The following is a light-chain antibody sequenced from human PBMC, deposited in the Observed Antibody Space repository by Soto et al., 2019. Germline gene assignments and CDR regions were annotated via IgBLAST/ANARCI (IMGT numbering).Light chain of an antibody. Sequence: DIQMTQSPYSLSASVGDRDSITCRANQTMRKFLQWYQQKPGKVPKFLIYAASSLVDGVPSRFSGSGSGADFTLTISSLQPEDFATYYCHQSYSIPYTFGQGTKLDIK. V-gene: IGKV1-39*01. CDR2: AAS. J-gene: IGKJ2*01. CDR1: QTMRKF. CDR3: HQSYSIPYT.